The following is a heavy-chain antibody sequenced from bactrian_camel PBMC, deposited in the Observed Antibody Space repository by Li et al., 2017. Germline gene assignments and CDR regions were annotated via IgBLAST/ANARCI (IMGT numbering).Heavy chain of an antibody. CDR2: IKPDGTT. V-gene: IGHV3S1*01. Sequence: HVQLVESGGGLVQPGGSLRLSCAASGFTFTSVWMYWIRQAPGKERELVSTIKPDGTTTYADSVKGRFIISHDDAKNTLYLQMNDLKTEDTAVYTCAAGRRMLTCVWNYWGQGTQVTVS. CDR3: AAGRRMLTCVWNY. D-gene: IGHD1*01. J-gene: IGHJ4*01. CDR1: GFTFTSVW.